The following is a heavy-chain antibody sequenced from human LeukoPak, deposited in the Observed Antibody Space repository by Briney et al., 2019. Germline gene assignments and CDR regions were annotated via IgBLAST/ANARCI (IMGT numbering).Heavy chain of an antibody. J-gene: IGHJ4*02. CDR2: ISSSGSTI. V-gene: IGHV3-48*03. CDR3: ARDKPIDH. CDR1: GFTFSSYE. D-gene: IGHD3-16*01. Sequence: GGSLRLSCAASGFTFSSYEMNWVRQAPGKGLEWISYISSSGSTIHYADSVKGRFTISRDNARNPLYLQMNSLRAEDRAVYYCARDKPIDHWGQGTLVTVTS.